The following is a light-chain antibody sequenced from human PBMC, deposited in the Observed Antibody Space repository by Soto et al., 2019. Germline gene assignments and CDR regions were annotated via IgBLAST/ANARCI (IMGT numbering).Light chain of an antibody. CDR3: CAYAGSYSLL. J-gene: IGLJ2*01. CDR2: DVG. V-gene: IGLV2-11*01. Sequence: QSALTQPRSMSGSPGQSVTISCSGTGSDIGAYDYVSWYQQHPGKVPKLMIYDVGKRPSGVPDRFSGSKSGTTASLTISGPQAEDEADSYCCAYAGSYSLLFGGGTKLTVL. CDR1: GSDIGAYDY.